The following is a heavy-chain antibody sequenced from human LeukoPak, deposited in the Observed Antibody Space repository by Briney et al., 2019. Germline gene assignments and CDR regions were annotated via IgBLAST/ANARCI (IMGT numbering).Heavy chain of an antibody. CDR2: INHSGST. CDR3: ARARRRKLDY. Sequence: SETLSLTCAVYGGSFSGYYWSWIRQPPGKGLEWIGEINHSGSTNYNQSLKSRVTISVDTSKNQFSLKLSSVTAADTAVYYCARARRRKLDYWGQGTLVTVSS. CDR1: GGSFSGYY. V-gene: IGHV4-34*01. J-gene: IGHJ4*02.